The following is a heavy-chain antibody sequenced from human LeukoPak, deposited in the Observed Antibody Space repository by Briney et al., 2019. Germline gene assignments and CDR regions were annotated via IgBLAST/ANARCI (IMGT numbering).Heavy chain of an antibody. CDR2: INAGNGNT. CDR1: GYTFTSYA. D-gene: IGHD2-15*01. Sequence: ASVKVSCKASGYTFTSYAMHWVRQAPGQRLEWMGWINAGNGNTKYSQKFQGRVTITRDASASTAYMELSSLRSEDTAVYYCARDAMVASPGLYYYGMDVWGQGTTVTVSS. CDR3: ARDAMVASPGLYYYGMDV. J-gene: IGHJ6*02. V-gene: IGHV1-3*01.